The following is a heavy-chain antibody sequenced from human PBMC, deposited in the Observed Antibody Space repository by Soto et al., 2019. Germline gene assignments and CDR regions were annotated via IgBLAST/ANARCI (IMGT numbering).Heavy chain of an antibody. Sequence: QVQLQQWGAGLLKPSETLSLTCAVYGGSFSGYYWSWIRQPPGKGLEWMGEINHSGSTNYNPSLKSRVTISVDTSKNQFSLKLSSVTAADTAVYYCARRPITMVRGVISPRYFDYWGQGTLVTVSS. CDR2: INHSGST. V-gene: IGHV4-34*01. CDR1: GGSFSGYY. J-gene: IGHJ4*02. D-gene: IGHD3-10*01. CDR3: ARRPITMVRGVISPRYFDY.